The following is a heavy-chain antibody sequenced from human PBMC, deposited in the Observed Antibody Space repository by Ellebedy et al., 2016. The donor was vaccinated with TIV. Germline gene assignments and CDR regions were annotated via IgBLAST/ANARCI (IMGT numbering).Heavy chain of an antibody. CDR1: GFTFSSHS. D-gene: IGHD2-2*01. Sequence: GESLKISXAASGFTFSSHSMNWVRQAPGKGLEWVSYISSASSVRYYADSVKDRFTISRDNSKNTVYLQMNSLRAEDTAVYYCAKLGQLLEYYYYYGMDVWGQGTTVTVSS. CDR3: AKLGQLLEYYYYYGMDV. CDR2: ISSASSVR. J-gene: IGHJ6*02. V-gene: IGHV3-48*01.